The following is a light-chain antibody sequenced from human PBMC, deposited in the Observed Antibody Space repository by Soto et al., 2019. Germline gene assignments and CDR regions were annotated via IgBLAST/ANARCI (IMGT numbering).Light chain of an antibody. V-gene: IGKV3-15*01. J-gene: IGKJ3*01. CDR1: QSVNDK. CDR3: QQYNDWPPFT. Sequence: EVVMTQSPATLSVSPGERATLSCRASQSVNDKVAWFQQKPGQAPRLLIIGASTTATGVPARFNGSGSGTEFTLTISSLQSEDFAVYYCQQYNDWPPFTFGPGTKVDIK. CDR2: GAS.